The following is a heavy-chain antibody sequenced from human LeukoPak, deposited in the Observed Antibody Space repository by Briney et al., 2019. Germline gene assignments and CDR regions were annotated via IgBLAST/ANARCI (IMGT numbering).Heavy chain of an antibody. Sequence: GGSLRLSCAASGFTFSSYGMHWVRQAPGKGLEWVAVIWYDGSNKYYADSVKGRFTISRDNSKNTLYPQMNSLRAEDTAVYYCARGARGYSKGDAFDIWGQGTMVTVSS. CDR2: IWYDGSNK. CDR1: GFTFSSYG. D-gene: IGHD5-18*01. CDR3: ARGARGYSKGDAFDI. J-gene: IGHJ3*02. V-gene: IGHV3-33*01.